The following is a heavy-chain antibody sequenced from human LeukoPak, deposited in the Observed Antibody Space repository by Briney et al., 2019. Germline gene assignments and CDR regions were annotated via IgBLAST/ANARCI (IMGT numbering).Heavy chain of an antibody. Sequence: ASVKLSFQASGYTFTTYGISWVRQAPGQGLEWMGWISGHKGQTNYAQKVLGRVTMTTDKSTNTAYMELRSLRSDATAVYYCVRGVEMDNYWGHRGIVTVSS. CDR3: VRGVEMDNY. J-gene: IGHJ4*01. CDR1: GYTFTTYG. V-gene: IGHV1-18*01. D-gene: IGHD5-24*01. CDR2: ISGHKGQT.